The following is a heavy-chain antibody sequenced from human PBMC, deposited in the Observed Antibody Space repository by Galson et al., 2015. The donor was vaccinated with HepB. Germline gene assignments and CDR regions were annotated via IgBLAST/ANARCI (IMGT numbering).Heavy chain of an antibody. CDR1: GFTFSSYW. Sequence: SLRLSCAASGFTFSSYWMSWVRQAPGKGLEWVANIKQDGSEKYYVDSVKGRFTISRDNAKNSLYLQMNSLRAEDTAVYYCARDVRPYGSGSYYIGYWGQGTLVTVSS. J-gene: IGHJ4*02. D-gene: IGHD3-10*01. V-gene: IGHV3-7*01. CDR2: IKQDGSEK. CDR3: ARDVRPYGSGSYYIGY.